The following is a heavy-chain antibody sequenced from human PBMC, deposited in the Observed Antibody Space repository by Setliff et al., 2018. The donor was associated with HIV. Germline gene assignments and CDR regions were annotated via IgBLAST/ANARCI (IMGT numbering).Heavy chain of an antibody. V-gene: IGHV4-34*01. J-gene: IGHJ4*02. CDR2: INHSGST. Sequence: SETLSLTCAVYGGSFSGYYWSWIRQPPGKGLEWIGEINHSGSTNYNPSLKSRVTISVDTSKNQFSLKLSSVTAADTAVYFCASITGSSFDYWGQGTLVTVSS. CDR3: ASITGSSFDY. CDR1: GGSFSGYY. D-gene: IGHD6-13*01.